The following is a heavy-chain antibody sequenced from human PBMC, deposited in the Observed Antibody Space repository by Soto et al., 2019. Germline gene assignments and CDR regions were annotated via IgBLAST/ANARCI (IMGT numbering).Heavy chain of an antibody. V-gene: IGHV4-34*01. D-gene: IGHD3-16*01. CDR3: ARVSYDYVWGSYSGND. J-gene: IGHJ4*02. CDR2: INHSGST. Sequence: SETLSLTCAVYGGSFSGYYWSWIRQPPGKGLEWIGEINHSGSTNYNPSLKSRVTISVDTSKNQFSLKLSSVTAADTAVYYCARVSYDYVWGSYSGNDWGQGTLVTVS. CDR1: GGSFSGYY.